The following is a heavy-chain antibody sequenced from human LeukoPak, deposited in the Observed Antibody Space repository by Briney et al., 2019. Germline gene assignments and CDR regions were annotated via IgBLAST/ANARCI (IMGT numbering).Heavy chain of an antibody. J-gene: IGHJ3*02. CDR3: ANGPPVSDFWSGYSNDAFDI. Sequence: PGGSLRLSCAASGFTFSSYEMNWVRQAPGQGLEWVSAISGSGGSTYYADSVKGRFTISRDNSKNTLYLQMNSLRAEDTAVYYCANGPPVSDFWSGYSNDAFDIWGQGTMVTVSS. CDR1: GFTFSSYE. CDR2: ISGSGGST. V-gene: IGHV3-23*01. D-gene: IGHD3-3*01.